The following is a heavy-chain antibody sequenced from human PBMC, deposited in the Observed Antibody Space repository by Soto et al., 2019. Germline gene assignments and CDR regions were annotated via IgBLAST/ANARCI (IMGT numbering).Heavy chain of an antibody. CDR3: AKVQRYSYDSSGYPDY. J-gene: IGHJ4*02. D-gene: IGHD3-22*01. Sequence: PGGSLRLSCAASGFTFSSYAMSWVRQAPGKGLEWVSAISGSGGSTYYADSVKGRFTISRDNSKNTLYLQMNSLRAEDTAVYYCAKVQRYSYDSSGYPDYWGQGTLVTVSS. V-gene: IGHV3-23*01. CDR2: ISGSGGST. CDR1: GFTFSSYA.